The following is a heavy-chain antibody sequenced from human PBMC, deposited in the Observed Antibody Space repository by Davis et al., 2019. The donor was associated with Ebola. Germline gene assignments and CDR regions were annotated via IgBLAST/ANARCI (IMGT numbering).Heavy chain of an antibody. J-gene: IGHJ5*02. CDR3: ARDLGGSGWSNWFDP. D-gene: IGHD6-19*01. CDR2: IYYSGST. CDR1: GGSISSYY. V-gene: IGHV4-59*01. Sequence: PSETLSLTCTVSGGSISSYYWSWIRQPPGKGLEWIGYIYYSGSTNYNPSLKSRVTISVDTSKNQFSLKLSSVTAADTAAYYCARDLGGSGWSNWFDPWGQGTLVTVSS.